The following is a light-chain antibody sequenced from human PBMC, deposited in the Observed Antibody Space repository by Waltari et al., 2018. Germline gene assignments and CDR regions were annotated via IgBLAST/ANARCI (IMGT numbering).Light chain of an antibody. Sequence: DIVMTQSPGTLSVSPGDSATLSCRASQRIGNNLAWYQQKRGQAPRLLIFGAFTRATDIPARFSGSGSVTEFTLTISSVQSEDFAVYYCQQYNFWPRTFGLGTKVEI. CDR3: QQYNFWPRT. CDR2: GAF. J-gene: IGKJ1*01. V-gene: IGKV3D-15*01. CDR1: QRIGNN.